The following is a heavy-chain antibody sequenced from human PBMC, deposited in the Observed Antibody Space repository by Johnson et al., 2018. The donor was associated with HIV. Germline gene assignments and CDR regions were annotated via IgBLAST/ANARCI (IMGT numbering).Heavy chain of an antibody. J-gene: IGHJ3*02. CDR2: ISGNGGST. Sequence: VQLVESGGGLVQPGGSLRLSCAASGFTFSSYAMSWVRQAPGKGLEWVSAISGNGGSTYYANSVKGRFTISSDNSKNTLYLQMGSLRAEDRGVYYCARLRSPDAFDIWGQGTMVTVSS. V-gene: IGHV3-64*01. CDR1: GFTFSSYA. D-gene: IGHD2-15*01. CDR3: ARLRSPDAFDI.